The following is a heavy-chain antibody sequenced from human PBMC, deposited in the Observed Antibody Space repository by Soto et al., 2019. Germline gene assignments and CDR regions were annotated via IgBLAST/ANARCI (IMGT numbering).Heavy chain of an antibody. CDR2: INPTTGAT. CDR1: GYTFTAQY. D-gene: IGHD6-19*01. J-gene: IGHJ5*02. CDR3: ATGDSSWVSWFDH. Sequence: QEQLVQSGAEVTKPGASVKVSCQASGYTFTAQYLHWVRKAPGEGFEWMGWINPTTGATRYAQKFQGRVTMTRDTSMSTAYCEVRSLRTDDTAVYYCATGDSSWVSWFDHWGQGTLVTVSS. V-gene: IGHV1-2*02.